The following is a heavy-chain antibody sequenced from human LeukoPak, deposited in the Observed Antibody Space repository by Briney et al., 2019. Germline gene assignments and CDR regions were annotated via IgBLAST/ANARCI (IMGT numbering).Heavy chain of an antibody. D-gene: IGHD3-10*01. CDR3: AREIWFGELEGDY. J-gene: IGHJ4*02. Sequence: GGSLRLSCAASGFTFSSSGMHWVRQAPGKGLEWVVFIRYDGSNKYYADSVKGRFTISRDNSKNTLFLQMNSLRAEDTAVYYCAREIWFGELEGDYWGQGTLVTVSS. CDR2: IRYDGSNK. CDR1: GFTFSSSG. V-gene: IGHV3-30*02.